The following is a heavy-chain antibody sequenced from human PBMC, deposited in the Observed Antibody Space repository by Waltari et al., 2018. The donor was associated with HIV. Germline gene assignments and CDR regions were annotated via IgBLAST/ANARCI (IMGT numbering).Heavy chain of an antibody. Sequence: EVQLVESGGGLVKPGGSLRLSCAASGFTFSSYNMNWVRQAPGKGLEWVLCISSSSSYIYYADSVKGRFTISRDNAKNSLNLQMNSLRAEDTAVYYCARDSLRGIGADGNWFDPWGQGTLVTVSS. J-gene: IGHJ5*02. CDR1: GFTFSSYN. V-gene: IGHV3-21*01. CDR2: ISSSSSYI. D-gene: IGHD6-13*01. CDR3: ARDSLRGIGADGNWFDP.